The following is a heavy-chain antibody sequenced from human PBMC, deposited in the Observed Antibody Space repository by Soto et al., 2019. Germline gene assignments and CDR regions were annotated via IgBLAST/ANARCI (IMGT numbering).Heavy chain of an antibody. CDR3: ARSDWLDT. CDR2: IKKDGSET. J-gene: IGHJ5*02. V-gene: IGHV3-74*01. CDR1: GFTFRNYW. Sequence: EVQMVESGGGLVQPGGSLRLSGVGSGFTFRNYWMHWVRQVPGKVLMWVSRIKKDGSETYYADSVKGRFTIARDNAKNSLYLQMNSLRVEDTAVYYCARSDWLDTWGQGTLVIVSS.